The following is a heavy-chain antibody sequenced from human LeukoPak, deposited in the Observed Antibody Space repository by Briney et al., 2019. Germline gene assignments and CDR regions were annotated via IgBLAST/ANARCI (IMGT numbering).Heavy chain of an antibody. V-gene: IGHV1-18*01. CDR1: GYTFTSYG. D-gene: IGHD3-10*01. CDR3: ARAPHYYGSGSYFYY. J-gene: IGHJ4*02. Sequence: ASVKVSCKASGYTFTSYGISWVRQAPGQGLEWMGWISAYNGNTNYAQKLQGRVTMTTDTSTSTAYMELRSLRSDDTAVYYCARAPHYYGSGSYFYYWGQGTLVTVSS. CDR2: ISAYNGNT.